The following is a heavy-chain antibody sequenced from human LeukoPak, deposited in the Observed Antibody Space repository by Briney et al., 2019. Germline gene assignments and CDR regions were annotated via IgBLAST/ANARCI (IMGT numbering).Heavy chain of an antibody. CDR2: ISAYNGNT. V-gene: IGHV1-18*01. CDR1: GYTFTSYG. CDR3: ARDVDYYGSSGHYDY. J-gene: IGHJ4*02. Sequence: ASVKVSCKASGYTFTSYGISWVRQAPGQGLEWMGWISAYNGNTNYAQKLQGRVTMTTDTSTSTAYMELRSLRSDDTAVYYCARDVDYYGSSGHYDYWGQGTLVTVSS. D-gene: IGHD3-22*01.